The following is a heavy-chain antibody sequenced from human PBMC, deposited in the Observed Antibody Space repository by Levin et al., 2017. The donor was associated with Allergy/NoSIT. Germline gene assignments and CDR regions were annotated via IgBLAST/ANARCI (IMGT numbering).Heavy chain of an antibody. CDR2: ISYDGSNK. CDR1: GFTFSSYA. V-gene: IGHV3-30-3*01. D-gene: IGHD3-10*01. Sequence: GESLKISCAASGFTFSSYAMHWVRQAPGKGLEWVAVISYDGSNKYYADSVKGRFTISRDNSKNTLYLQMNSLRAEDTAVYYCASSANYGSGSYPYYYYMDGWGKGTTVTVSS. CDR3: ASSANYGSGSYPYYYYMDG. J-gene: IGHJ6*03.